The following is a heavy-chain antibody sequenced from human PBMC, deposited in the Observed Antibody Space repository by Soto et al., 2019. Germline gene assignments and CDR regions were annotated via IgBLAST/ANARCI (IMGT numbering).Heavy chain of an antibody. Sequence: PRESLKISCKSYGYSFTTYWIAWVRQMPVKGLEWMGSIHPGESDTRYSPSFQGQVTISADRSITTAYLQWSSLKASDTAMYYCARHEATYYNFYGMDVWGQGTTVTVSS. CDR3: ARHEATYYNFYGMDV. V-gene: IGHV5-51*01. CDR1: GYSFTTYW. CDR2: IHPGESDT. J-gene: IGHJ6*02.